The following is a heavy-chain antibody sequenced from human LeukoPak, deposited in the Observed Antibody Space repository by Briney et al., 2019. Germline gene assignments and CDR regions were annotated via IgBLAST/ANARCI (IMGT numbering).Heavy chain of an antibody. V-gene: IGHV3-13*05. D-gene: IGHD3-3*01. CDR1: EFTFTSYW. J-gene: IGHJ3*02. Sequence: GGSLRLSCAVSEFTFTSYWMSWVRQATGRGLEWVSAIGTVGDPYYPGSVKGRFTISRENAKNSLYLQMNSLRAGDTAVYYCARGFLGDAFDIWGQGTMVTVSS. CDR2: IGTVGDP. CDR3: ARGFLGDAFDI.